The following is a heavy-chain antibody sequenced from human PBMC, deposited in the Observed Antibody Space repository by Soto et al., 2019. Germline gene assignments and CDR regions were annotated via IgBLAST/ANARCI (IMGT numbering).Heavy chain of an antibody. J-gene: IGHJ6*02. CDR3: AREGDIVATDGEDYGMDV. Sequence: PGGSLRLSCAASGFTFSDYYMSWIRQAPGKGLEWVSYISSSGSTIYYADSVKGRFTISRDNAKNSLYLQMNSLRAEDTAVYYCAREGDIVATDGEDYGMDVWGQGTTVTVSS. D-gene: IGHD5-12*01. CDR1: GFTFSDYY. CDR2: ISSSGSTI. V-gene: IGHV3-11*01.